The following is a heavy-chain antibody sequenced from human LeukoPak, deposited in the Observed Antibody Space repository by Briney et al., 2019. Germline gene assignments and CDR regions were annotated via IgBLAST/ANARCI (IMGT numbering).Heavy chain of an antibody. CDR2: ISGSGGST. J-gene: IGHJ3*02. D-gene: IGHD6-19*01. CDR3: AAPLNSSGWYDAFDI. CDR1: GFTFSNAW. Sequence: PGGSLRLSCAASGFTFSNAWMSWVRQAPGKGLEWVSAISGSGGSTYYADSEKGRFTISRDNSKNTLYLQMNSLRAEDTAVYYCAAPLNSSGWYDAFDIWGQGTMVTVSS. V-gene: IGHV3-23*01.